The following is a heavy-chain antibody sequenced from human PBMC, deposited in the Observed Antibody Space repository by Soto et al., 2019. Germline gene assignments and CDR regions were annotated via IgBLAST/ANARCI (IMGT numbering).Heavy chain of an antibody. CDR3: TRAAWFPYLSFY. CDR2: ISSSGSTA. V-gene: IGHV3-11*04. Sequence: GSLRLSCAASGFTFSDYYMSWIRQAPGKGLEGVSYISSSGSTAYYASSVEGRFTISRDNANNSVYLQMDSLRAEATALYYCTRAAWFPYLSFYWGQGALVTVSS. D-gene: IGHD3-10*01. CDR1: GFTFSDYY. J-gene: IGHJ4*02.